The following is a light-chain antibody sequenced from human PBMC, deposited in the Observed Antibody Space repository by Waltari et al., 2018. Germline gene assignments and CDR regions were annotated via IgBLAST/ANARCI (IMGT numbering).Light chain of an antibody. CDR3: SSQSSNNVVL. J-gene: IGLJ2*01. CDR1: SNDVGGYNS. V-gene: IGLV2-14*01. Sequence: QSALTQPASVSGSPGQSVTIFCTGTSNDVGGYNSVSWYQEHPGQAPRVIIYDVSDRPSGVSDRCSGSKSGKTASLTISGLQAEDEADYYCSSQSSNNVVLFGGGTKLTVL. CDR2: DVS.